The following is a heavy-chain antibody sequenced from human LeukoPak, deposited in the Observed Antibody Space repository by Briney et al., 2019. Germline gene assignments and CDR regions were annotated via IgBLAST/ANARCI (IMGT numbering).Heavy chain of an antibody. D-gene: IGHD1-1*01. J-gene: IGHJ6*03. CDR3: ARVSWFPGTSYYYMDV. CDR2: VYDSGST. V-gene: IGHV4-59*01. Sequence: SETLSLTCTVSGGSISRYYWSWIRQPPGKGLEWFGYVYDSGSTNYNPSLKSRVTISVDTSKNQFSLKLSSVTAADTAVYYCARVSWFPGTSYYYMDVWGKGTTVTVSS. CDR1: GGSISRYY.